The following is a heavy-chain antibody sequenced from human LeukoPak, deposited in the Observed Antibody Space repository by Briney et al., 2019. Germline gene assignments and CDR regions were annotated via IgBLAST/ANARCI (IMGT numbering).Heavy chain of an antibody. J-gene: IGHJ4*02. CDR1: GFTFSSYA. CDR2: ISGSGGST. CDR3: AKAQTMANSFDY. D-gene: IGHD4/OR15-4a*01. V-gene: IGHV3-23*01. Sequence: GGSLRLSCAASGFTFSSYAMSWVLQAPGKGLEWVSAISGSGGSTYYADSVKGRFTISRDNSKNTLYLQMNSLRAEDTAVYYCAKAQTMANSFDYWGQGTLVTVSS.